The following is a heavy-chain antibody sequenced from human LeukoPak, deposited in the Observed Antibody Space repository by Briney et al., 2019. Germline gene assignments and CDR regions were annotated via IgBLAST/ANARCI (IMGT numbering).Heavy chain of an antibody. Sequence: SETLSLTCAVYGGSFSGYYWSWIRQPPGKGLEWIGEINHSGSTNYNPSLKSRVTMSVDTTKNQFSLKLSSVTAADTAVYYCARTKTHHDFWSGYYPPNYFDYWGQGTLVTVSS. CDR2: INHSGST. J-gene: IGHJ4*02. CDR3: ARTKTHHDFWSGYYPPNYFDY. D-gene: IGHD3-3*01. CDR1: GGSFSGYY. V-gene: IGHV4-34*01.